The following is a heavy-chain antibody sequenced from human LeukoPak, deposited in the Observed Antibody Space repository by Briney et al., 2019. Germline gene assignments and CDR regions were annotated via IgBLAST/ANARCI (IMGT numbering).Heavy chain of an antibody. CDR3: ARRRVVVASTDGASGAFDI. CDR1: GGSISSGGYY. D-gene: IGHD2-15*01. V-gene: IGHV4-31*03. Sequence: SETLSLTCTVSGGSISSGGYYWCWIRQHPGKGLEWIGYIYYSGSTYYNPSLRSRVTISVDTSKNQFSLKLSSVTAADTAVYFCARRRVVVASTDGASGAFDIWGQGTMVTVSS. J-gene: IGHJ3*02. CDR2: IYYSGST.